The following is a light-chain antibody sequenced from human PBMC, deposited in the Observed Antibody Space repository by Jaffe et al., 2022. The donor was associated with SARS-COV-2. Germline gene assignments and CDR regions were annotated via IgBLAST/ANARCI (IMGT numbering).Light chain of an antibody. Sequence: EIVLTQSPGTLSLSPGERATLSCRASQTVTSTYLAWYQQKPGQAPRLLIYGASNRATGIPDRFSGSGSGTDFVLTISRLEPEDCAVYYCQQYDTFGPGTKVDIK. J-gene: IGKJ3*01. CDR3: QQYDT. V-gene: IGKV3-20*01. CDR1: QTVTSTY. CDR2: GAS.